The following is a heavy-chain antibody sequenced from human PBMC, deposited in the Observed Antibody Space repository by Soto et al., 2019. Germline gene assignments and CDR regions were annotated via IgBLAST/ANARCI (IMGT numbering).Heavy chain of an antibody. Sequence: QVQLQQWGAGLLKPSETLSLTCAVYGGSFSGYYWSWIRQPPGKGLEWIGEINHSGSTNYNPSLKSRVXXSXDXXKNQFSLKLSSVTAADTAVYYCARESVSSSWSVDYWGQGTLVTVSS. J-gene: IGHJ4*02. D-gene: IGHD6-13*01. CDR2: INHSGST. CDR3: ARESVSSSWSVDY. V-gene: IGHV4-34*01. CDR1: GGSFSGYY.